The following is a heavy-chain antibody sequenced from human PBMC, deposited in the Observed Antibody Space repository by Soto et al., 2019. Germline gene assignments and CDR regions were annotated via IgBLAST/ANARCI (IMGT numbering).Heavy chain of an antibody. Sequence: QVQLVESGGGVVQPGNSLRLSCVVSGFTFRNYGMHWLRQAPGKGLEWVTVIWYDGSNKYYVDSVKGRFTISRDNSRNTLYLQMNSLRVEDTAAYYCARGNGHISGWHDFWGQGTLVTVSS. CDR2: IWYDGSNK. D-gene: IGHD6-19*01. J-gene: IGHJ4*02. V-gene: IGHV3-33*01. CDR1: GFTFRNYG. CDR3: ARGNGHISGWHDF.